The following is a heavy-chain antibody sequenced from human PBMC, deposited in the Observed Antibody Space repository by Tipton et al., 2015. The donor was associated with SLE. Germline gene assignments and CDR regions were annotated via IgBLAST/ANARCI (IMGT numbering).Heavy chain of an antibody. CDR2: ISWNSGSI. CDR3: AKDGAVAGTVDY. CDR1: GFTFSSFW. J-gene: IGHJ4*02. V-gene: IGHV3-9*01. D-gene: IGHD6-19*01. Sequence: SLRLSCAASGFTFSSFWMHWVRQAPGKGLEWVSGISWNSGSIGYADSVKGRFTISRDNAKNSLYLQMNSLRAEDTALYYCAKDGAVAGTVDYWGQGTLVTVSS.